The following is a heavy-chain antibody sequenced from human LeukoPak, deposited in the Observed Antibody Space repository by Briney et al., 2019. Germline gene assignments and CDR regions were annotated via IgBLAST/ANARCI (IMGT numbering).Heavy chain of an antibody. CDR1: GFTFSSYN. V-gene: IGHV3-21*01. Sequence: GGSLRLSCAASGFTFSSYNMNWVRQAPGKGLEWVSSISTSSSYIYYADPVKGRFTISRDNAKNSLYLQMNSLRAEDTAVYYCARDLFDYMDVWGKGTTVTVSS. CDR2: ISTSSSYI. D-gene: IGHD2-21*01. J-gene: IGHJ6*03. CDR3: ARDLFDYMDV.